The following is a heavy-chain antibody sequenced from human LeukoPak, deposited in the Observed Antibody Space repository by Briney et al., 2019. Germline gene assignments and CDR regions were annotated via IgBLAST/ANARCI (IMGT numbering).Heavy chain of an antibody. V-gene: IGHV3-21*01. CDR2: ISSSSSYI. CDR3: ASQPGSGSPYYYGMDV. Sequence: ASVKVSCKASGYTFTSYAMNWVRQAPGKGLEWVSSISSSSSYIYYADSVKGRFTISRDNAKNSLYLQMNSLRAEDTAVYYCASQPGSGSPYYYGMDVWGQGTTVTVSS. J-gene: IGHJ6*02. D-gene: IGHD1-26*01. CDR1: GYTFTSYA.